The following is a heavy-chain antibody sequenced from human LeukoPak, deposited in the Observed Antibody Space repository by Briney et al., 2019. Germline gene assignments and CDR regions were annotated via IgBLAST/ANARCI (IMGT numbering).Heavy chain of an antibody. CDR2: IRYDGSNK. J-gene: IGHJ4*02. Sequence: GGSLRLSCAASGFTFSSYGMHWVRQAPVKGLERVAFIRYDGSNKYYADSVKGRFTISRDNAKNSLYLQMNSLRAEDTAVYYCATSSSGYSSSWYDYWGQGTLVTVSS. D-gene: IGHD6-13*01. CDR3: ATSSSGYSSSWYDY. V-gene: IGHV3-30*02. CDR1: GFTFSSYG.